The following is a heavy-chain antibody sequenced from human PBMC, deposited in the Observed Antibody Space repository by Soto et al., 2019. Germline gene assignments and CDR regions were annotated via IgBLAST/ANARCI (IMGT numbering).Heavy chain of an antibody. CDR2: ISGSDGST. CDR3: AKGPGMYSDFDC. J-gene: IGHJ4*02. V-gene: IGHV3-23*01. D-gene: IGHD2-8*01. CDR1: GFTFSSYA. Sequence: EVQMLESGGGLVQPGGSLRLPCAASGFTFSSYAMSWVRQAPGKGLEWVSAISGSDGSTFYADSVKGRFTISRDDSKNTLYLQMNSLRAEDTAVYYCAKGPGMYSDFDCWGQGTLVTVSS.